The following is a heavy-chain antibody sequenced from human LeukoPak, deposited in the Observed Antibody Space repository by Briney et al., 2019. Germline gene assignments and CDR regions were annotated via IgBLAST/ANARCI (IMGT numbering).Heavy chain of an antibody. D-gene: IGHD3-22*01. J-gene: IGHJ4*02. CDR2: IYSGGDT. CDR3: ARWFFNFKD. Sequence: GGSLRLSCAVSGLSVSGYDMSWLRQAPGRGLEWVSVIYSGGDTSYADFVQGRFTVSRDNANNPVDLHMIGLRPEDTAFYYCARWFFNFKDWGRGTLVTVSS. CDR1: GLSVSGYD. V-gene: IGHV3-66*02.